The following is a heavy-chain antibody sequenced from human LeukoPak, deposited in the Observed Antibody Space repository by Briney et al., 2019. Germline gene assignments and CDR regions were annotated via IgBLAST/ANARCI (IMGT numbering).Heavy chain of an antibody. CDR2: IIPIFGTT. Sequence: SVKVSCKASGGTFSSYAISWVRQAPGQGLEWMGGIIPIFGTTNYAQKFQGRVTITTDESTSTAYMELSSLRSEDTAVYYCARDIGVGATYAFDIWGQGTMVTVSS. J-gene: IGHJ3*02. CDR3: ARDIGVGATYAFDI. D-gene: IGHD1-26*01. CDR1: GGTFSSYA. V-gene: IGHV1-69*05.